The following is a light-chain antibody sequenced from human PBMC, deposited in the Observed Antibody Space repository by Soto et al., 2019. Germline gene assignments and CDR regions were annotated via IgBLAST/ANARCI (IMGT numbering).Light chain of an antibody. V-gene: IGKV1-39*01. CDR2: GAS. CDR1: QSISIS. J-gene: IGKJ5*01. CDR3: QQTYTTPEIT. Sequence: DIQMTQSPSSLSASXXDGVTITCRASQSISISLNWYQLKPGKAPNLXXYGASYLKSGVPTRFSGSGSGTDFTLTISSLQPEVFATYYCQQTYTTPEITFGQGTRLEIK.